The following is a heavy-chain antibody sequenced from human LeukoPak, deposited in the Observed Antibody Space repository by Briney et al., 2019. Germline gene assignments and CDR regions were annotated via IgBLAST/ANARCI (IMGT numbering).Heavy chain of an antibody. Sequence: SETLSLTCTVSGGSVSSGSYYWSWIRQPPGKGLEWIGYIYYSGSTNYNPSLKSRVTISVDTSKNQFSLKLSSVTAADTAVYYCARAGPHYDYVWGSYRGFDYWGQGTLVTVSS. D-gene: IGHD3-16*02. CDR2: IYYSGST. J-gene: IGHJ4*02. V-gene: IGHV4-61*01. CDR1: GGSVSSGSYY. CDR3: ARAGPHYDYVWGSYRGFDY.